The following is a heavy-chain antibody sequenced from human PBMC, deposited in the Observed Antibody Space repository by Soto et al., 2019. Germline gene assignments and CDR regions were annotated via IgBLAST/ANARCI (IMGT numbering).Heavy chain of an antibody. D-gene: IGHD5-18*01. CDR1: GFTFSNYG. J-gene: IGHJ4*02. V-gene: IGHV3-30*03. CDR3: ARSYWDTRGPPFDY. CDR2: ISYDGSNK. Sequence: PGGSLRLSCAASGFTFSNYGMHWVRQAPGKGLEWVALISYDGSNKYYVDSVKGRFTISRDNSKNTLYLQMNSLRAEDTAVYYCARSYWDTRGPPFDYWGQGTLVTVSS.